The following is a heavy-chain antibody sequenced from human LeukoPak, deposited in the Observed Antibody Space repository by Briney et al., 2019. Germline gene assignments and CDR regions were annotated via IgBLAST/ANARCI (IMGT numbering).Heavy chain of an antibody. D-gene: IGHD3-10*01. CDR2: ISYDGSNK. Sequence: GGSLRLSCAASGFTFSSYGIHWVRQAPGKGLEWVAVISYDGSNKYYADSVKGRFTISRDNSKNTLYLQMNSLRAEDTAVYYCASGYIFYGSGSYFSWGQGTLVTVSS. V-gene: IGHV3-30*03. CDR1: GFTFSSYG. CDR3: ASGYIFYGSGSYFS. J-gene: IGHJ5*02.